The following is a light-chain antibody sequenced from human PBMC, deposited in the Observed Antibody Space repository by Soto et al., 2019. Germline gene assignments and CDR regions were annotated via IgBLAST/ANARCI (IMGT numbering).Light chain of an antibody. CDR2: DTS. Sequence: EIVLTQSPGTLSLSPGERATLSCRASQSVSGSYLAWYQQKPGQTPRLLIYDTSTRATGVPARFSGSRSGTDFTLTISSLQPEDFATYYCQQSYSTPLTFGGGTKVDIK. V-gene: IGKV3D-20*02. J-gene: IGKJ4*01. CDR1: QSVSGSY. CDR3: QQSYSTPLT.